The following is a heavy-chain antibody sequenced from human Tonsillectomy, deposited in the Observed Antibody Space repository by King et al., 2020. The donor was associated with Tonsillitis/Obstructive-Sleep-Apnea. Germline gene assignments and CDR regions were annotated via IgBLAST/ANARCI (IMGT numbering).Heavy chain of an antibody. Sequence: VQLVESGGGLIQPGGSLRLSCTASGLTVRTNSMTWVRQTPGKGLEWVSIVYSGGSTNYADSVKGRFTISRESSENTLYLQLNSLRAEDTAVYYCAREWRGRHFDFWGQGTLFTVSS. D-gene: IGHD1-1*01. V-gene: IGHV3-53*01. CDR1: GLTVRTNS. CDR3: AREWRGRHFDF. J-gene: IGHJ4*02. CDR2: VYSGGST.